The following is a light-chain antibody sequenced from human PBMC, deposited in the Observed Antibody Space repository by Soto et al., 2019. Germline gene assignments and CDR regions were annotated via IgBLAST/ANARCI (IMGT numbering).Light chain of an antibody. CDR1: QSISSW. CDR3: QHYITYPWT. CDR2: DVS. Sequence: DIQMTQSPSTLSASVGDRVTITCLASQSISSWLAWYQQKPGKAPNLLIYDVSTLESGVPSRFSGSASGTEFTLTISSLQPDDFATYYCQHYITYPWTFGQGTKVEIK. V-gene: IGKV1-5*01. J-gene: IGKJ1*01.